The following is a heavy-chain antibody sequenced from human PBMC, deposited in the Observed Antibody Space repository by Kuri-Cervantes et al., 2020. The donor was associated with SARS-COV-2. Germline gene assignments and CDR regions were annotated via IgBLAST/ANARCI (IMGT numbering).Heavy chain of an antibody. CDR3: ARLDGYIEH. CDR2: ISHDGSNK. CDR1: GFTFSSYA. V-gene: IGHV3-30-3*01. J-gene: IGHJ5*02. D-gene: IGHD5-24*01. Sequence: GGSLRLSCAASGFTFSSYAMHWVRQAPGKGLEWVAVISHDGSNKYYADSVKGRFTISRDNSKNTLYLQMNSLRAEDTAVYYCARLDGYIEHWGQGTLVTVSS.